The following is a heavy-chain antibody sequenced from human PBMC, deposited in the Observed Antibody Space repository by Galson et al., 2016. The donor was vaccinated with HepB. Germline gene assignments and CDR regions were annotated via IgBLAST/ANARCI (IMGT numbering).Heavy chain of an antibody. J-gene: IGHJ3*02. D-gene: IGHD2-2*01. CDR1: GDSVSSNTAA. Sequence: CAISGDSVSSNTAAWSWIRQSPSRGLEWLGRTYYRSKWYNDYAVSVKSRVTINPDTSKNQFSLQLSPVTPDDTAIYYCARVYCIGTNCYPPPSKGTFDIWGRGTVVTVSS. V-gene: IGHV6-1*01. CDR2: TYYRSKWYN. CDR3: ARVYCIGTNCYPPPSKGTFDI.